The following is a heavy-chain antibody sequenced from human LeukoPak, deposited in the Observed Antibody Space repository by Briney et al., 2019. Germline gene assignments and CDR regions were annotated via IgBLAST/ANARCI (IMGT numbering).Heavy chain of an antibody. CDR1: GFTFSSYG. V-gene: IGHV3-30*02. D-gene: IGHD6-6*01. J-gene: IGHJ5*01. CDR2: IRYDGSNK. CDR3: TRDPRHFDS. Sequence: PGGSLRLSCAASGFTFSSYGMHWVRQAPGKGLEWVAFIRYDGSNKYYADSVKGRFTISRDNAKNSLYLQMSSLRDEDTAVYYCTRDPRHFDSCGQGTLVTVSS.